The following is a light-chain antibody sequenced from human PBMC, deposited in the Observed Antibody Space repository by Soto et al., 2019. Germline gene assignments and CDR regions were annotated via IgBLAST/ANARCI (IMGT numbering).Light chain of an antibody. J-gene: IGLJ1*01. CDR2: SNH. CDR1: SSNIGRNT. V-gene: IGLV1-44*01. CDR3: ASWDDSLTGYV. Sequence: QSVLAQPPSASGTPGQRVTISCSVSSSNIGRNTVTWYRQVPGTAPKLLIYSNHQRSSGVPDRFSGSKSGTSASLAISGLQSGDESDYYCASWDDSLTGYVFGTGTKVTLL.